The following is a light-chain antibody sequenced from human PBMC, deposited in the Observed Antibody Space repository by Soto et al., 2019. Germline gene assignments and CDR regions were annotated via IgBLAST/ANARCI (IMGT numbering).Light chain of an antibody. V-gene: IGLV2-11*01. J-gene: IGLJ1*01. CDR2: DVN. Sequence: QSVLTQPRSVSGSPGQSVTISCIGTSSDVGSYNYVSWYQRHPGKGPKLIIHDVNKRPSGVPDRFSGSKSGNTASLTISVLQAEDEADYYCSSYTSSSTYVFGTGTKVTVL. CDR1: SSDVGSYNY. CDR3: SSYTSSSTYV.